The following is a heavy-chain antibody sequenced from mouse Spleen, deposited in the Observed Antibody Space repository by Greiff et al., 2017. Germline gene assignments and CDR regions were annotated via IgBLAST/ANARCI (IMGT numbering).Heavy chain of an antibody. CDR3: ARATVFDY. Sequence: DVKLVESGPGLVKPSQSLSLTCSVTGYSITSGYYWKWIRQFPGNKLEWMGYISYDGSNNYNPSLKNRISITRDTSKNQFFLKLNSVTTEDTATYYCARATVFDYWGQGTTLTVSS. J-gene: IGHJ2*01. CDR2: ISYDGSN. CDR1: GYSITSGYY. D-gene: IGHD1-1*01. V-gene: IGHV3-6*01.